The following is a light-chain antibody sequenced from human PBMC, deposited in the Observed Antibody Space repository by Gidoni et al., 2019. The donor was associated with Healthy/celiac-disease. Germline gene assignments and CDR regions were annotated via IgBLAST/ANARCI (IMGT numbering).Light chain of an antibody. J-gene: IGKJ4*01. V-gene: IGKV1-33*01. CDR2: DAS. CDR1: QDISNY. CDR3: QQYDNLPRT. Sequence: DIQMTQSPSSLSASVGDRVTITCQASQDISNYLNWYQQKLGKAPKLLIYDASNLETGVPSRFSGSGSVTDFTVTISSLQPEDIATYYCQQYDNLPRTFGGGTKVEIK.